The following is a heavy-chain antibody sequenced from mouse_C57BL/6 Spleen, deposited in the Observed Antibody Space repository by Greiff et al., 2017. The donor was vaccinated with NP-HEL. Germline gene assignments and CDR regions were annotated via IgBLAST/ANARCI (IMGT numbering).Heavy chain of an antibody. CDR2: IDPSDSET. CDR1: GYTFTSYW. CDR3: ARRNPRGYYFDY. V-gene: IGHV1-52*01. Sequence: VKLQQPGAELVRPGSSVKLSCKASGYTFTSYWMHWEKQRPIQGLEWIGNIDPSDSETHYNQKFKDKATLTVDKSSSTAYMQLSSLTSEDSAVYYCARRNPRGYYFDYWGQGTTLTVSS. D-gene: IGHD3-3*01. J-gene: IGHJ2*01.